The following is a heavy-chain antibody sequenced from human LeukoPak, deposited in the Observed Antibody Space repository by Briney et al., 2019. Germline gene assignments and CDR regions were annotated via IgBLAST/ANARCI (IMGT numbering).Heavy chain of an antibody. J-gene: IGHJ4*02. CDR2: INHSGST. D-gene: IGHD5-24*01. CDR3: ARGRDGYTSDY. CDR1: GGSFSGYY. V-gene: IGHV4-34*01. Sequence: PSETLSLTCAVYGGSFSGYYWSWIRQPPGKGLEWIGEINHSGSTNYNPSLKSRVTISVDTSKNQFSLKLSSVTAADTAVYYCARGRDGYTSDYWGQGTLVTVSS.